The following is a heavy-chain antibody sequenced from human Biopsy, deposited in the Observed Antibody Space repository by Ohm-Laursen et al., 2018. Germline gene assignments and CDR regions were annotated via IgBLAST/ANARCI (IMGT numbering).Heavy chain of an antibody. Sequence: SETLSLTYSVSGDSINSSYWSWIRQPPGKGLEWIGFISNSGNTNYNPSLKSRVTISVDTSKNQISLKLGPVTVADTAVFYCARRGSGGRSFDYWGQGSLVTVSS. J-gene: IGHJ4*02. CDR1: GDSINSSY. V-gene: IGHV4-59*08. CDR2: ISNSGNT. D-gene: IGHD2-15*01. CDR3: ARRGSGGRSFDY.